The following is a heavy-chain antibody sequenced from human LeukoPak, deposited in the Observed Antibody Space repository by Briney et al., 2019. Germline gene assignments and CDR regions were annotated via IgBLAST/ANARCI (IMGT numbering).Heavy chain of an antibody. CDR2: INPSGGST. J-gene: IGHJ4*02. CDR3: AREHYDILTGCPEGPVGY. V-gene: IGHV1-46*03. Sequence: GASVTVSRTASGYTFTSYYMHWVRQAPGQGQEWMGIINPSGGSTSYAQKFQGRVTMTRDTSTSKVYMELSSLRSEDTAVYYCAREHYDILTGCPEGPVGYWGRGTLVTVS. CDR1: GYTFTSYY. D-gene: IGHD3-9*01.